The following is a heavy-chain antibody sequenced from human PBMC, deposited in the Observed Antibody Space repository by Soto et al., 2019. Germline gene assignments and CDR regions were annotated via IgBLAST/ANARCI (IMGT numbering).Heavy chain of an antibody. CDR1: GFPFPQYD. J-gene: IGHJ4*02. CDR2: ISSIASYM. D-gene: IGHD5-12*01. V-gene: IGHV3-21*01. Sequence: PGGSLRLSCAASGFPFPQYDMNWVRQAPGKGLEWVSFISSIASYMYYADSVKGRFTISRDNSKESLYLQMNSLRADDTAVYYCARECVDTVTSITIPFDYWGQGALVTVSS. CDR3: ARECVDTVTSITIPFDY.